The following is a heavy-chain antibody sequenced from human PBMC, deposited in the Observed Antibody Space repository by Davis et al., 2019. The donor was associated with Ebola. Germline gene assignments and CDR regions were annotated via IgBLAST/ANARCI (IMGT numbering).Heavy chain of an antibody. CDR2: IYYSGST. J-gene: IGHJ4*02. D-gene: IGHD4/OR15-4a*01. V-gene: IGHV4-59*08. Sequence: MPSETLSLTCTVSGGSISPYHWSWIRQPPGKGLEWIGYIYYSGSTKYNLSLKGRVAISVDTSKNQFSLKLSSVTAADTAVYYCARSYGAAPSDYWGQGTLVTVSS. CDR1: GGSISPYH. CDR3: ARSYGAAPSDY.